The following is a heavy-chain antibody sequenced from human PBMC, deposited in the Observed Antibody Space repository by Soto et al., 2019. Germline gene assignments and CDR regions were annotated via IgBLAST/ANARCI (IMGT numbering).Heavy chain of an antibody. J-gene: IGHJ4*02. CDR3: AKDRVPTVTRPQRGDYFDY. Sequence: GWSLRLSCAASGFTFSSYAMSWFRQAPGKGLEWVSAISGSGGSTYYADSVKGRFTISRDNSKNTLYLQMNSLRAEDTAVYYCAKDRVPTVTRPQRGDYFDYWGQGTLVTVSS. CDR2: ISGSGGST. D-gene: IGHD4-17*01. CDR1: GFTFSSYA. V-gene: IGHV3-23*01.